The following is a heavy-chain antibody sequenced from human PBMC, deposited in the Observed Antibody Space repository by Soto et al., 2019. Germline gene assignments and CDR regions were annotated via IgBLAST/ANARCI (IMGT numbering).Heavy chain of an antibody. D-gene: IGHD3-10*01. J-gene: IGHJ4*02. V-gene: IGHV3-33*08. Sequence: GGSLRLSCAASGFTFSSYGMHWVRQAPGKGLEWVAVIWYDGSNKYYADSVKGRFTISRDNSKNTLYLQMNSLRAEDTAVYYCARDGLHPSTYYYGSGSYYIWGQGTLVTVSS. CDR3: ARDGLHPSTYYYGSGSYYI. CDR2: IWYDGSNK. CDR1: GFTFSSYG.